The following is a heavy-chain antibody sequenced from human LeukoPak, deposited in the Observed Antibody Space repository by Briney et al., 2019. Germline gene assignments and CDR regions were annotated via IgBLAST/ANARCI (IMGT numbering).Heavy chain of an antibody. Sequence: ASVTVPCKASGYSFTAFYIHWVRQARGQGLEWMGWIHPRSGETNYAQKFQGRVTMTRDTSISTAYMDLSSLGSDDTAVYYCARDGEYGTGSYYRGCFDYWGQGILVTVSS. J-gene: IGHJ4*02. CDR1: GYSFTAFY. V-gene: IGHV1-2*02. D-gene: IGHD3-10*01. CDR2: IHPRSGET. CDR3: ARDGEYGTGSYYRGCFDY.